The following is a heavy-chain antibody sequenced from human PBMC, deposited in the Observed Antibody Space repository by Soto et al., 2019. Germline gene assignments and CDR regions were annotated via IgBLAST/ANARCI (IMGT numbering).Heavy chain of an antibody. J-gene: IGHJ6*02. CDR3: ARDRRGRADGFIYYYGMEV. CDR1: GESVGRGTNY. D-gene: IGHD6-13*01. V-gene: IGHV4-61*01. Sequence: QVQLQESGPGLMKPSGTLSLICSVSGESVGRGTNYWSWVRQAPGRGLEWIGYIFDAATAIYNPSFESLVSISMDAAKNQVSLKLTSVTAADTAIYYCARDRRGRADGFIYYYGMEVWGQGTSVTVS. CDR2: IFDAATA.